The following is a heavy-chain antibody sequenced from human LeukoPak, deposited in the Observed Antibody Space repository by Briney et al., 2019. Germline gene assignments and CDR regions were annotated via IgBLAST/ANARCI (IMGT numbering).Heavy chain of an antibody. Sequence: GASVKVSCKASGYTFTGYYMHWVRQAPGQGLEWMGWINPNSGGTNYAQKFQGRVTMTRDTSISTAYMELSRLRSDDTAVYYCAKAKWLAHDAFDIWGQGTLVTASS. V-gene: IGHV1-2*02. D-gene: IGHD6-19*01. J-gene: IGHJ3*02. CDR3: AKAKWLAHDAFDI. CDR2: INPNSGGT. CDR1: GYTFTGYY.